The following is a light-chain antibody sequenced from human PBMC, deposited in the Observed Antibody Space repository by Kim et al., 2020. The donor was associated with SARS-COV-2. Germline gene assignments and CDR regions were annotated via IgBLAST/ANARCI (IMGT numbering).Light chain of an antibody. J-gene: IGKJ1*01. CDR1: QSVSSSY. V-gene: IGKV3-20*01. CDR3: KQYGSSSWT. Sequence: IVLTQSPGTLSLSPGERATLSCRASQSVSSSYLAWYQQKPGQAPRLLIYGASSRATGIPDRFSGSGSGTDFTLTISRLEPEDFAVYYCKQYGSSSWTFGQGTKVDI. CDR2: GAS.